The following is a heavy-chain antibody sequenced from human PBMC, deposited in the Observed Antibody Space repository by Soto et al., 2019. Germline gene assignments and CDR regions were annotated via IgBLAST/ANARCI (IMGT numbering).Heavy chain of an antibody. D-gene: IGHD6-19*01. CDR3: ARDRAVDWYFDL. CDR2: INTDNGNT. V-gene: IGHV1-3*04. CDR1: GYTFSSCA. Sequence: QVQVVQSGAEVKTPGASVKISCKASGYTFSSCAIHWVRQAPGQRLEWMGWINTDNGNTKYSQNFQGRVTITRDTSGTTAYMELSSLRSDDTAVYYCARDRAVDWYFDLWGRGTLVTVSS. J-gene: IGHJ2*01.